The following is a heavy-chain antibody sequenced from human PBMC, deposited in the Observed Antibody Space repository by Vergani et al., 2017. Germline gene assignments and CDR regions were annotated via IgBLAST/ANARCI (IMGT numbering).Heavy chain of an antibody. Sequence: QVQLVESGGGVVQPGRSLRLSCAASGFTFSSYAMHWVRQAPGKGLEWVAVISYDGSNKYYADSVKGRFTISRDNSKNTRYLQMNSLRAEDTAVYYCASPPRRYCSGGSCYVDYWGQGTLVTVSS. V-gene: IGHV3-30*01. D-gene: IGHD2-15*01. CDR1: GFTFSSYA. CDR3: ASPPRRYCSGGSCYVDY. J-gene: IGHJ4*02. CDR2: ISYDGSNK.